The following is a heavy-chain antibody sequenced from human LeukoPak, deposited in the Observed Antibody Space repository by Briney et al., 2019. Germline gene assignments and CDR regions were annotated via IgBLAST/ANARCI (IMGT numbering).Heavy chain of an antibody. CDR1: GFTFSSYS. D-gene: IGHD6-19*01. CDR2: ISSSSSYT. V-gene: IGHV3-21*04. J-gene: IGHJ4*02. Sequence: GGSLRLSCAASGFTFSSYSMNWVRQAPGKGLEWVSSISSSSSYTYYAVSVKGRFTISRDNSKNTLYLQMNSLRGEDTAVYYCAKSPGGWFHDHWGQGTLVTVSS. CDR3: AKSPGGWFHDH.